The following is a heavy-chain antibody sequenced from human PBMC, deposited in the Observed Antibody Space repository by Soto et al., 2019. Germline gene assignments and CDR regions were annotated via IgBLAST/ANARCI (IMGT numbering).Heavy chain of an antibody. CDR1: GGTFSSYA. V-gene: IGHV1-69*01. CDR3: ARDRGADGYSYGYFDY. Sequence: QVQLVQSGAEVKKPGSSVKVSCKASGGTFSSYAISWVRQAPGQGLEWMGGTIPIFGTANYAQKFQGRVTITADESTSTAYMELSSLRSEDTAVYYCARDRGADGYSYGYFDYWGQGTLVTVSS. CDR2: TIPIFGTA. J-gene: IGHJ4*02. D-gene: IGHD5-18*01.